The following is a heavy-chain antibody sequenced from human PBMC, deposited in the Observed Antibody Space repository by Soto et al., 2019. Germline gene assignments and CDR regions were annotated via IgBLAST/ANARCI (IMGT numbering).Heavy chain of an antibody. Sequence: SETLSLTCAVYGGSFSGYYLSWIRQPPGKGLEWIGEINHSGSTNYNPSLKSRVTISVDTSKNQFSLKLSSVTAADTAVYYCAREYYDFWSGYRDFDPWGQGTLVTVSS. CDR1: GGSFSGYY. V-gene: IGHV4-34*01. D-gene: IGHD3-3*01. CDR2: INHSGST. J-gene: IGHJ5*02. CDR3: AREYYDFWSGYRDFDP.